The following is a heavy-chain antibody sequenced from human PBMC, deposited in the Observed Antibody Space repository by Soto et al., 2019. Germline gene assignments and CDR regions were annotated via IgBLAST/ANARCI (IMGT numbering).Heavy chain of an antibody. D-gene: IGHD3-16*01. CDR1: GYSFTNND. J-gene: IGHJ5*02. CDR2: MNPGSGDT. CDR3: AKMATFGSLNWFDP. V-gene: IGHV1-8*01. Sequence: ASVKVSCKASGYSFTNNDVTWVRQATGQGLEWMGWMNPGSGDTGYAQKFQGRVTMTRDISIATAYMELSSLRSDDTAIYYCAKMATFGSLNWFDPWGQGPLLTVSS.